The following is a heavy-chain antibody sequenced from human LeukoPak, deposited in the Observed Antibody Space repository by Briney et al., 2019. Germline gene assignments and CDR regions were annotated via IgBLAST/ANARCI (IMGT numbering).Heavy chain of an antibody. CDR1: GFTFSSYA. CDR3: ARDGYCSSTSCYGADYYYYYMDV. D-gene: IGHD2-2*01. Sequence: GGSLRLSCAASGFTFSSYAMSWVRQAPGKGLEWVSAISGSGGSTYYADSVKGRFTISRDNSKNTLYLQMNSLRAEDTAVYHCARDGYCSSTSCYGADYYYYYMDVWGKGTTVTVSS. J-gene: IGHJ6*03. CDR2: ISGSGGST. V-gene: IGHV3-23*01.